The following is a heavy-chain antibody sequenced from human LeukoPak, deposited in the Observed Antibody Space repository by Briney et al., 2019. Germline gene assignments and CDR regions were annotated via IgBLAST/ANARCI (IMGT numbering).Heavy chain of an antibody. D-gene: IGHD3-9*01. J-gene: IGHJ4*02. CDR1: GGSFSGYY. CDR2: INHSGST. CDR3: ARGRPSYYDILTGYYFNFDY. V-gene: IGHV4-34*01. Sequence: SETLSLTCAVYGGSFSGYYWSWIRQPPGKGLEWIGEINHSGSTNYNPSLKSRVTISVDTSKNQFSLKLSSVTAADTAVYYCARGRPSYYDILTGYYFNFDYWGQGTLVTVSS.